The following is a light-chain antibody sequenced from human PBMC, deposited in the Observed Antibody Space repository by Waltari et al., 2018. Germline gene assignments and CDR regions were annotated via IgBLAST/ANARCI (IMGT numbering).Light chain of an antibody. V-gene: IGLV3-21*04. Sequence: YVLTQPPSVSVAPGLTARITCGGSDIGGQTVHWYQQKAGQAPVLVIFDDSYRPSGVPERFSGSYSGNTATLTISRVEAGDEGDYYCQVWDRGAGLVVFGGGTRLTVL. CDR1: DIGGQT. J-gene: IGLJ2*01. CDR3: QVWDRGAGLVV. CDR2: DDS.